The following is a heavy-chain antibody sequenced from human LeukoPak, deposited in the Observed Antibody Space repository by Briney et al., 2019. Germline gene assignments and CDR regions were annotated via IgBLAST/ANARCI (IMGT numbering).Heavy chain of an antibody. V-gene: IGHV3-30*03. D-gene: IGHD6-13*01. CDR3: ARGDRGTAAGNNWFNP. CDR1: GISFSNAW. CDR2: ISYDGNEK. Sequence: PGGSLRLSCAASGISFSNAWMTWVRQTPGKGLEWVAVISYDGNEKYQVDSVKGRFTISRDNSKNTLYLQMNSLRVEDTAVYYCARGDRGTAAGNNWFNPWGQGTLVTVSS. J-gene: IGHJ5*02.